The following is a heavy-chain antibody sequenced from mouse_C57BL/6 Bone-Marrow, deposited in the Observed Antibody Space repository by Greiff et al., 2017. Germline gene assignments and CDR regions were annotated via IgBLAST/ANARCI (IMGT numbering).Heavy chain of an antibody. CDR2: INPSSGYT. CDR1: GYTFTSYW. V-gene: IGHV1-7*01. J-gene: IGHJ1*03. CDR3: ARSVHWYFDV. Sequence: QVQLQQSGAELATPGASVKLSCKASGYTFTSYWMHWVKQRPGQGLEWIGYINPSSGYTKYNQRFKDKATLTADKSSSTAYMQLSSLTYEDSAVXYCARSVHWYFDVWGTGTTVTVSS.